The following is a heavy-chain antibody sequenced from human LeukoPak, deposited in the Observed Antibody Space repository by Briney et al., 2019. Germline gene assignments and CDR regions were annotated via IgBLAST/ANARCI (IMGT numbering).Heavy chain of an antibody. CDR3: ARLVSIAAAVFDY. Sequence: GESLQISCKGSGYSFTSYWIGWVRQMPGKGLEWMGIIYPGDSDTRYSPSFQGQVTISADKSISTAYLQWSSLKASGTAMYYCARLVSIAAAVFDYWGQGTLVTVSS. CDR1: GYSFTSYW. CDR2: IYPGDSDT. D-gene: IGHD6-13*01. V-gene: IGHV5-51*01. J-gene: IGHJ4*02.